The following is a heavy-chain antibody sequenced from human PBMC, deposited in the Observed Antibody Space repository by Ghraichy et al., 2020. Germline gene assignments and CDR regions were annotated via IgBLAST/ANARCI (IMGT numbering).Heavy chain of an antibody. CDR3: AHMDYYDSSGHLNAFDI. Sequence: SGPTLVKPTQTLTLTCTFSGFSLSTSGVGVGWIRQPPGKALEWLALIYWNDDKRYSPSLKSRLTITKDTSKNQVVLTMTNMDPVDTATYYCAHMDYYDSSGHLNAFDIWGQGTMVTVSS. J-gene: IGHJ3*02. V-gene: IGHV2-5*01. CDR1: GFSLSTSGVG. D-gene: IGHD3-22*01. CDR2: IYWNDDK.